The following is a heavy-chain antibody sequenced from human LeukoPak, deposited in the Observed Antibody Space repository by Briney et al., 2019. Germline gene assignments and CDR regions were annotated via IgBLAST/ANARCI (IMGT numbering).Heavy chain of an antibody. CDR1: GFTFSNAW. Sequence: PGGSLRLSCAASGFTFSNAWMSWVRQAPGKGLEWVSAISGSGGSTYYADSVKGRFTISRDNSKNTLYLQMNSLRAEDTAVYYCAKPQYYDFWSGYSMDVWGQGTTVTVSS. D-gene: IGHD3-3*01. J-gene: IGHJ6*02. CDR3: AKPQYYDFWSGYSMDV. CDR2: ISGSGGST. V-gene: IGHV3-23*01.